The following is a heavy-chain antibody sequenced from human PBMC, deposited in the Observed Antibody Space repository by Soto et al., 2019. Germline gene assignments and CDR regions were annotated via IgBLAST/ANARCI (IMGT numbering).Heavy chain of an antibody. CDR1: GYTFTSYD. D-gene: IGHD1-26*01. Sequence: ASVKVSCKASGYTFTSYDINWVRQATGQGLEWMGWMNPNSGNTGYAQKFQGRVTMTRNTSISTAHMELSSLRSEDTAVYYCAGGLIAGGYYYYMDVWGKGTTVTVSS. CDR3: AGGLIAGGYYYYMDV. J-gene: IGHJ6*03. V-gene: IGHV1-8*01. CDR2: MNPNSGNT.